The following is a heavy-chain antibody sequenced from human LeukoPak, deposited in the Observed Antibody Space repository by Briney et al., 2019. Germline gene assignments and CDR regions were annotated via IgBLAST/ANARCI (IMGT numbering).Heavy chain of an antibody. V-gene: IGHV1-2*02. D-gene: IGHD3-22*01. J-gene: IGHJ4*02. CDR2: INPNSGGT. CDR3: ARDPNTYYYDSSGPARDY. CDR1: GYTFTGYY. Sequence: ASVKVSCKASGYTFTGYYMHWVRQAPGQGLEWMGWINPNSGGTNYAQKFQGRVTMTRDTSISTVYMELSRLRSDDTAVYYCARDPNTYYYDSSGPARDYWGQGTLVTVSS.